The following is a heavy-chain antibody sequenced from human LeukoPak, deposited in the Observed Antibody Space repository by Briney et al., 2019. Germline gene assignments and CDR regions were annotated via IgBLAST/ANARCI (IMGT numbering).Heavy chain of an antibody. CDR2: IRRKLDGGTA. D-gene: IGHD6-19*01. CDR3: SRSSGWLSVY. V-gene: IGHV3-49*03. J-gene: IGHJ4*02. Sequence: GGSLRLSCTASGFTFGDYLMSWFRQAPGKGLEWIGFIRRKLDGGTAEYAASVKGRFTISRDDSTSIAYLQMNSLKTEDTAAYYCSRSSGWLSVYWGQGTLVTVSS. CDR1: GFTFGDYL.